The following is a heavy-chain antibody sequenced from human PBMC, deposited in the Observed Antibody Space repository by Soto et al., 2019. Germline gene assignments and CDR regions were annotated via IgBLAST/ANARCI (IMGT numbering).Heavy chain of an antibody. V-gene: IGHV5-51*01. CDR1: GYSFSSHW. CDR2: IYPDDSDT. D-gene: IGHD3-22*01. CDR3: VTLYDYHSSGRGYYFDH. J-gene: IGHJ4*02. Sequence: HGESLKISCKGTGYSFSSHWIAWVRQMPGKGLEYMGIIYPDDSDTRYSPSFQGQVTISADKSISTAYLQWSSLKASDTAMFYCVTLYDYHSSGRGYYFDHWGQGPQVTVSS.